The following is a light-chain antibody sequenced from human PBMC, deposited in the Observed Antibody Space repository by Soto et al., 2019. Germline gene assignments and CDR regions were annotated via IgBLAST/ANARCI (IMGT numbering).Light chain of an antibody. J-gene: IGKJ1*01. CDR1: QSISNW. CDR3: QQYNAYWT. V-gene: IGKV1-5*03. CDR2: KAS. Sequence: DIQMTQSPSTLSASVGDRVTITCRASQSISNWLAWYQQKPGKAPKLLIYKASDLERGVPSRFSGSGSGTEFTLTISSLQPDDSATYYCQQYNAYWTFGQGTKV.